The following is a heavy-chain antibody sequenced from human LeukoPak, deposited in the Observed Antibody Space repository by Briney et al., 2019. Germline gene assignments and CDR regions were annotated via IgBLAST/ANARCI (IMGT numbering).Heavy chain of an antibody. CDR1: GYSFTNIW. V-gene: IGHV5-51*01. CDR2: VYPGDSDT. CDR3: ASAGSSSDYYYFSAFDI. Sequence: GESLKISCKGSGYSFTNIWIGWVRQMPGKGLGWMGIVYPGDSDTNYSPSFQGQVTISADKSISTAYLQWSSLKASDTAMYYCASAGSSSDYYYFSAFDIWGQGTMVTVSS. J-gene: IGHJ3*02. D-gene: IGHD3-22*01.